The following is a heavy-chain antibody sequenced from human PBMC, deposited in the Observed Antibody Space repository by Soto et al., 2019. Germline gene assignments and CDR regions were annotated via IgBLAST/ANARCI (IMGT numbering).Heavy chain of an antibody. V-gene: IGHV5-51*03. CDR1: GYSFTSYW. D-gene: IGHD6-13*01. J-gene: IGHJ5*02. CDR3: ARRRYSSSWYWFDP. Sequence: EVQLVQSGAEVKKPGESLKISCKGSGYSFTSYWTGWVGQLPGKGLEWMGIIYPGDSVTRYSPSFQGQVTISADKSISTAYLQWSSLKASDTAMYYCARRRYSSSWYWFDPWGQGTLVTVSS. CDR2: IYPGDSVT.